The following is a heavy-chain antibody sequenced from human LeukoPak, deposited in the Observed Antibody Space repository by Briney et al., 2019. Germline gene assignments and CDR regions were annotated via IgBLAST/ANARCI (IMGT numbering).Heavy chain of an antibody. CDR1: GFTFSASA. CDR2: VRGKAYNYAT. V-gene: IGHV3-73*01. CDR3: ARDLVGGWYVDY. D-gene: IGHD6-19*01. Sequence: PGGSLRLSCAASGFTFSASAMHWVRQAPGKGLEWVGRVRGKAYNYATAYAASVKGRFTISRDDSKNTAYLQMNSLQTEDTAVYYCARDLVGGWYVDYWGQGTLVTVSS. J-gene: IGHJ4*02.